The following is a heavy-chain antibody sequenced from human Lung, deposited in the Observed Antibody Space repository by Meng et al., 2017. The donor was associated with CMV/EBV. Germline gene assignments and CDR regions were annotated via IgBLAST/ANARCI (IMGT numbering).Heavy chain of an antibody. CDR1: GFRFDDYG. Sequence: GGSXRLXCAASGFRFDDYGMHWVRQTPGKGLEWVAFIRHDGTNKFYGDSVKGRFTISRDNSKNTVYLQMNSLRPEETAVYYCAKDLLLFGGPNAYFDQLGQAXLVTVSS. D-gene: IGHD3-16*01. CDR3: AKDLLLFGGPNAYFDQ. V-gene: IGHV3-30*02. J-gene: IGHJ4*02. CDR2: IRHDGTNK.